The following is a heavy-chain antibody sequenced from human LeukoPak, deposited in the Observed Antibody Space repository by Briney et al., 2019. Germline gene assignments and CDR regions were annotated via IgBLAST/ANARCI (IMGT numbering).Heavy chain of an antibody. V-gene: IGHV1-2*02. CDR2: INPNSGGT. J-gene: IGHJ4*02. D-gene: IGHD2-8*01. CDR3: ARDRNGPPDY. CDR1: GYTFTSYY. Sequence: ASVKVSCKASGYTFTSYYMHWVRQAPGQGLEWMGWINPNSGGTNYAQKFQGRVTMTRDTSTSTVYMELSSLRSEDTAVYYCARDRNGPPDYWGQGTLVTVSS.